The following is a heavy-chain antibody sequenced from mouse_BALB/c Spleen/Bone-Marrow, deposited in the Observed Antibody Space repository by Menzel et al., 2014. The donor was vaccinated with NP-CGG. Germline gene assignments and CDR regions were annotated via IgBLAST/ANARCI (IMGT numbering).Heavy chain of an antibody. CDR1: GYPFSSYW. V-gene: IGHV1-80*01. J-gene: IGHJ2*01. D-gene: IGHD2-10*02. CDR2: IYPGDGET. CDR3: ARKYGDY. Sequence: QVQLKESGAELVRPGSSVKISCKASGYPFSSYWVNWVKQRPGQGLEWIGQIYPGDGETNYNGKFKGNATLTADKSSSTAYMQLISLTSEDSAVYFCARKYGDYWGQGTTLTVSS.